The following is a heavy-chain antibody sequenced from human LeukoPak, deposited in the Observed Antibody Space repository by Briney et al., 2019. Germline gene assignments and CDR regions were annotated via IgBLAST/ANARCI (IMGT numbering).Heavy chain of an antibody. Sequence: SETLSLTCAVSGYSISSGYYWGWIRQPPGKGLEWIGIIYHSGSTYYNPSLKSRVTISVDTSKNQFSLKLSSVTAADTAVYYCARDLGGLRYYDSSGYSNWGQGTLVTVSS. V-gene: IGHV4-38-2*02. CDR1: GYSISSGYY. D-gene: IGHD3-22*01. J-gene: IGHJ4*02. CDR2: IYHSGST. CDR3: ARDLGGLRYYDSSGYSN.